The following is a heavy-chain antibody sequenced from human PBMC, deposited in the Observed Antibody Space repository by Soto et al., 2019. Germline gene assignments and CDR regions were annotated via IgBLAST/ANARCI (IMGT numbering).Heavy chain of an antibody. CDR2: ISSSSSYT. CDR1: GFTFSDHY. J-gene: IGHJ4*02. Sequence: PGGSLRLSCAASGFTFSDHYMSWIRQAPGKGLEWVSYISSSSSYTNYADSVKGRFTISRDNAKNSLYLQMNSLRAEDTAVYYCATGQYYYDSGAYYYSWGQGTLVTVSS. D-gene: IGHD3-22*01. CDR3: ATGQYYYDSGAYYYS. V-gene: IGHV3-11*03.